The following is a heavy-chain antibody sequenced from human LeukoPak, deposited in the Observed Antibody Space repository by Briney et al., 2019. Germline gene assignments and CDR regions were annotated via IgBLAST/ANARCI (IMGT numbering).Heavy chain of an antibody. CDR3: ARALGYGDYVHQVDY. CDR1: GYTFTSYY. J-gene: IGHJ4*02. V-gene: IGHV1-46*01. Sequence: ASVKVSCKASGYTFTSYYMHWVRQAPGQGLEWMGIINPSGGSTSYAQKFQGRVTMTRDTSTSTVYMELSSLRSEDTAVYYCARALGYGDYVHQVDYWGQGTLVTVSS. D-gene: IGHD4-17*01. CDR2: INPSGGST.